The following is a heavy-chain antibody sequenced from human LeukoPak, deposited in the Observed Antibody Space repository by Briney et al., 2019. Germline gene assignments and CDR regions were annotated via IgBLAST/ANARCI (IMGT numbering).Heavy chain of an antibody. CDR3: ASGYSYGRVGGDY. J-gene: IGHJ4*02. CDR1: GGSINSYY. V-gene: IGHV4-59*08. CDR2: IYYSGST. Sequence: SETLSLTCTVSGGSINSYYWSWIRQPPGKGLEWIGYIYYSGSTNYNPSLKSRVTISVDTSKDQFSLKLSSVTAADTAVYYCASGYSYGRVGGDYWGQGTLVTVSS. D-gene: IGHD5-18*01.